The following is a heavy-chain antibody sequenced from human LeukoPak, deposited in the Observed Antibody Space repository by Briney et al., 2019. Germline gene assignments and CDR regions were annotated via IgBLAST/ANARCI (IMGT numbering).Heavy chain of an antibody. D-gene: IGHD3-3*01. CDR3: ARDRNYDFWSGYYEGNWFDP. CDR1: GGSISSGGYY. J-gene: IGHJ5*02. CDR2: IYHSGST. Sequence: SQTLSLTCTVSGGSISSGGYYWSWIRQPPGKGLEWIGYIYHSGSTYYNPSLKSRVTISVDRSKNQFSLKLSSVTAADTAVYYCARDRNYDFWSGYYEGNWFDPWGQGTLVTVSS. V-gene: IGHV4-30-2*01.